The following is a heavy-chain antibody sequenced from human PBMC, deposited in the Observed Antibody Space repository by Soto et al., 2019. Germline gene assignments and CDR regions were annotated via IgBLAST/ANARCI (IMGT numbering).Heavy chain of an antibody. CDR1: GGTFSSYA. CDR3: ARGEVAAAGTGWYFDL. V-gene: IGHV1-69*01. Sequence: QVQLVQSGAEVKKPGSSVKVSCKASGGTFSSYAISWVRQAPGQGLEWMGGIIPIFGTANYAQKFQGRVTIAADESTSTAYMELSSLRSEDTAVYYCARGEVAAAGTGWYFDLWGRGTLVTVSS. D-gene: IGHD6-13*01. J-gene: IGHJ2*01. CDR2: IIPIFGTA.